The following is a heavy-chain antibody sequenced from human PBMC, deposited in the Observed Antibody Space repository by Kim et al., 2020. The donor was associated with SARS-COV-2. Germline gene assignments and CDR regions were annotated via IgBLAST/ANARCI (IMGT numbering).Heavy chain of an antibody. V-gene: IGHV3-21*01. D-gene: IGHD1-26*01. Sequence: VKGRFTISRDNAKNSLYLQMNSLRAEDTAVYYCARDLSLAATDYYGMDVWGQGTTVTVSS. CDR3: ARDLSLAATDYYGMDV. J-gene: IGHJ6*02.